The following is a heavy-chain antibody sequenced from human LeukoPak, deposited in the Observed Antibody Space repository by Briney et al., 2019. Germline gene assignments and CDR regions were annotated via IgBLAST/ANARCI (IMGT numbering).Heavy chain of an antibody. Sequence: GESLKISCKGSGYTFASYWIAWVRQMPGQGLEWMGIVNAGDSDTRYSPSFQGQVLISVEKSINTAYLHWGSLKPSDTALYYCARLPTISTPGSRKFDYWGRGTQVTVSS. CDR3: ARLPTISTPGSRKFDY. CDR1: GYTFASYW. CDR2: VNAGDSDT. V-gene: IGHV5-51*01. J-gene: IGHJ4*02. D-gene: IGHD1-14*01.